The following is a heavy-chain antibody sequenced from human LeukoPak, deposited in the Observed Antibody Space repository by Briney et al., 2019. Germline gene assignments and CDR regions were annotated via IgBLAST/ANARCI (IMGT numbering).Heavy chain of an antibody. V-gene: IGHV3-30-3*01. CDR2: ISYDGSNK. CDR1: GFTFSSYA. J-gene: IGHJ5*02. D-gene: IGHD3-22*01. Sequence: PGGSLRLSCAASGFTFSSYAMHWVRQAPGKGLEWVAVISYDGSNKYYADSVKGRFTISRDNSKNTLYLQMNSLRAEDTAVYYCAKDDSSGYYLGSGYNWFDPWGQGTLVTVSS. CDR3: AKDDSSGYYLGSGYNWFDP.